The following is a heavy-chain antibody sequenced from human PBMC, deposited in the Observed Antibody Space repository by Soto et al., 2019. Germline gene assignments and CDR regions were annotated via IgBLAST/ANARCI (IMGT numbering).Heavy chain of an antibody. Sequence: PGGSLRLSCAASGFTVSSNYMSWVRQAPGKGLEWVSVIYSGGSTYYADSVKGRFTISRDNSKNTLYLQMNSLRAEDTAVYYCAGWDGYSSGYYYHYYYGMHVWGQVT. V-gene: IGHV3-66*01. CDR1: GFTVSSNY. CDR2: IYSGGST. J-gene: IGHJ6*02. D-gene: IGHD3-22*01. CDR3: AGWDGYSSGYYYHYYYGMHV.